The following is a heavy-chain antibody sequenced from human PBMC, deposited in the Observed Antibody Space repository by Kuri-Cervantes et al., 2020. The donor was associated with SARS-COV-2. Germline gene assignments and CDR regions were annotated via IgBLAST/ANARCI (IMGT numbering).Heavy chain of an antibody. CDR2: IYYSGST. CDR3: ARTYGLLRYVYYMDV. Sequence: GSLRLSCTVSGGSIGSHYWSWIRQPPGKGLEWIGYIYYSGSTNYNPSLKSRVVILVDKSQQQFSVRLSSLTAADTAVYYCARTYGLLRYVYYMDVWGKGTAVTVSS. V-gene: IGHV4-59*11. CDR1: GGSIGSHY. J-gene: IGHJ6*03. D-gene: IGHD3-22*01.